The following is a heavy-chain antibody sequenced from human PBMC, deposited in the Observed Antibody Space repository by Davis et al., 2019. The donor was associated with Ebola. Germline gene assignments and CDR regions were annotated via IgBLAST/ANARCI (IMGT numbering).Heavy chain of an antibody. CDR2: ISSSSSYI. CDR3: VRGPLSGYDYVDL. D-gene: IGHD5-12*01. V-gene: IGHV3-21*01. Sequence: PGGSLRLSCAASGFTFSSYSMNWVRQAPGKGLEWVSSISSSSSYIYYADSVKGRFTISRDNAQKSLFLQMNALRVEDTSVYFCVRGPLSGYDYVDLWGRGTQVTVSP. CDR1: GFTFSSYS. J-gene: IGHJ4*02.